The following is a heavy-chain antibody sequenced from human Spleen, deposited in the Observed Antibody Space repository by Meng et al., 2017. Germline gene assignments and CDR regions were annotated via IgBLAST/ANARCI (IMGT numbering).Heavy chain of an antibody. V-gene: IGHV3-33*01. Sequence: GESLKISCAASGFTFGYYGMHWVRQAPGKGLEWVAVIWYDGSDKYYADSVKGRFTISRDNSKNTLDLQMNSLRAEDTAVYYCARIGGSGYYYDNWGQGTLVTVSS. J-gene: IGHJ4*02. CDR3: ARIGGSGYYYDN. CDR2: IWYDGSDK. D-gene: IGHD3-22*01. CDR1: GFTFGYYG.